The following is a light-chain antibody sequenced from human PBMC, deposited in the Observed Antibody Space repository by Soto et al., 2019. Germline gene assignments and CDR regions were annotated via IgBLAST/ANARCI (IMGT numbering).Light chain of an antibody. CDR2: DAS. V-gene: IGKV1-5*01. J-gene: IGKJ2*01. Sequence: DIQMTQSPSTLSASVGDRVTITCRASQSIRTGLAWYQQKPGKAPSLLIFDASNLQSGVPSRFSGSGSGTEFTLTISSLQPDDFATYYCQQYSNYVHTFGPGTKLEI. CDR1: QSIRTG. CDR3: QQYSNYVHT.